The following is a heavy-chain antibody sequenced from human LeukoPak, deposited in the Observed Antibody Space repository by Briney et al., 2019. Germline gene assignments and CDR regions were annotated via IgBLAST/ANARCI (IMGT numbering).Heavy chain of an antibody. D-gene: IGHD1-26*01. Sequence: GGSLRLSCAASGFTFSSYEMNWVRQAPVKGLEGVSYISSSGSTIYYADSVKGRFTISRDNAKNSLYLQMNSLRAEDTAVYYCARLYSGSYPPGYWGQGTLVTVSS. V-gene: IGHV3-48*03. CDR1: GFTFSSYE. J-gene: IGHJ4*02. CDR3: ARLYSGSYPPGY. CDR2: ISSSGSTI.